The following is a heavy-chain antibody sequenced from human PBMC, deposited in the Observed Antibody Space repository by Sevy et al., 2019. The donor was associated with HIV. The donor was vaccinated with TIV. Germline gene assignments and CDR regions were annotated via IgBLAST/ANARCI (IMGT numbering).Heavy chain of an antibody. CDR3: ARLRACGGDCYYYDF. J-gene: IGHJ4*02. V-gene: IGHV1-46*01. Sequence: ASVKVSCKASGYSFTSYEIHWVRQAPGQGLEWMGIINPSGGSTSYAQKFQDRVTMIRDTSTTTVYMELSSLSSEDTAVYFCARLRACGGDCYYYDFWGQGTLVTVSS. D-gene: IGHD2-21*02. CDR2: INPSGGST. CDR1: GYSFTSYE.